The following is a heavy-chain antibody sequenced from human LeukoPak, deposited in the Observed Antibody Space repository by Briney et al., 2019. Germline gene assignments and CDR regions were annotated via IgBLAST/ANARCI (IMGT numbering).Heavy chain of an antibody. J-gene: IGHJ5*02. Sequence: SETLSLTCTVSGGSISSYYWSWIRQPPGKGLEWIGYIYYSGSTNYNPSLKSRVTISVDTSKNQFSLKLSSVTAADTAVYYCARFGTSWTQYNWFDPWDQGTLVTVSS. CDR3: ARFGTSWTQYNWFDP. CDR2: IYYSGST. V-gene: IGHV4-59*01. CDR1: GGSISSYY. D-gene: IGHD3/OR15-3a*01.